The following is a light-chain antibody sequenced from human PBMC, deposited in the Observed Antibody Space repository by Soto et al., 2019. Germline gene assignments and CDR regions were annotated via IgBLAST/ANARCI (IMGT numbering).Light chain of an antibody. CDR3: AVWDNSLNGRV. V-gene: IGLV1-44*01. Sequence: QSVLTQPPSASGTPGQRVTISCPGGNSNVGSQAVHWYRQLPGTAPKLLIYSNNQRHSVVPDRFSGSKSGPSASLAISGLHPEDEADYYRAVWDNSLNGRVFGGGTKLTVL. CDR1: NSNVGSQA. CDR2: SNN. J-gene: IGLJ2*01.